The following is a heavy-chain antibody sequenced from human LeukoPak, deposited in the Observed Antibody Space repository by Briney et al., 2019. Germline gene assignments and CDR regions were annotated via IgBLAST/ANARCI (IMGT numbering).Heavy chain of an antibody. CDR3: ARAYYYDISGGFLD. V-gene: IGHV3-9*01. D-gene: IGHD3-22*01. J-gene: IGHJ4*02. CDR2: IGWNSGNI. CDR1: GFTFDDYA. Sequence: LRLSCAASGFTFDDYAMHWVRQAPGKGLEWVSGIGWNSGNIGYADSVKGRFTISRDNAKSSLYLQMNSLRSEDTALYYCARAYYYDISGGFLDWGQGILVSVSS.